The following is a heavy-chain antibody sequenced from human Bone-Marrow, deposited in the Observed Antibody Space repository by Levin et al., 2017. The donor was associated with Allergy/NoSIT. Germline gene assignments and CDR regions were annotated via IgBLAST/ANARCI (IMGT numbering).Heavy chain of an antibody. CDR1: GASIGDYF. CDR2: IYTSGRA. J-gene: IGHJ4*02. CDR3: ARSLGSSYYFDS. V-gene: IGHV4-4*07. Sequence: SETLSLTCSVSGASIGDYFWTWIRQPSGKGLEWLGRIYTSGRANYSPSLKNRVTISVDTSKNQFSLKLSSVTAADTAMYYCARSLGSSYYFDSWGQGTLVTVSS. D-gene: IGHD3-10*01.